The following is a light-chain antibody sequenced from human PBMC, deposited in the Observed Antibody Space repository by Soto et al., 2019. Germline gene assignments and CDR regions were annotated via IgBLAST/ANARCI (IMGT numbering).Light chain of an antibody. Sequence: QSALTQPRSVSGSPGQSVTISCTGTSSDVGGYSYVSWYQQHPGKAPKLMMYDVKTRPSGITDRFSGSKSGHTASLTISGLQAEDEADYYCFSYAGSYSFVFVSGTKLTV. V-gene: IGLV2-11*01. CDR3: FSYAGSYSFV. CDR2: DVK. CDR1: SSDVGGYSY. J-gene: IGLJ1*01.